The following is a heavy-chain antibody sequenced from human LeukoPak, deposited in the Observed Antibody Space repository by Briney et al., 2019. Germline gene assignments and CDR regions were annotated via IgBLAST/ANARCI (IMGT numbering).Heavy chain of an antibody. J-gene: IGHJ4*02. Sequence: GGSLRLSCAASGFTFSDYYMSWIRQAPGKGLEWVSGMSGSGDTTYYADSVKGRFTISRDNSKNTLFLQMNSLRAEDTAVYYCAKLAGISGWYVYYFDYWGQGTLVTVS. V-gene: IGHV3-23*01. CDR1: GFTFSDYY. D-gene: IGHD6-19*01. CDR2: MSGSGDTT. CDR3: AKLAGISGWYVYYFDY.